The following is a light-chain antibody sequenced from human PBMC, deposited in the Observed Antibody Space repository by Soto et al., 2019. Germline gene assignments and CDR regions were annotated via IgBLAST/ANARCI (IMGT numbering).Light chain of an antibody. J-gene: IGLJ2*01. CDR1: SSNIGAGYD. CDR2: GNS. CDR3: QSYDSSLSDSV. V-gene: IGLV1-40*01. Sequence: QSVLTQPPSVSGAPGQRVTISCTGSSSNIGAGYDVHWYQQLPGTAPKLVIYGNSNRPSGVPDRFSGSKSGTSASLAITGLQAEDEADYYCQSYDSSLSDSVFGGGTKLTVL.